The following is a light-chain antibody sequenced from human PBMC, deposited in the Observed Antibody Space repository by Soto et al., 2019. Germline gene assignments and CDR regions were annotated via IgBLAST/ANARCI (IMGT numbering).Light chain of an antibody. CDR1: SSNIGSKS. CDR3: GAWDDTLNVLV. CDR2: SNN. V-gene: IGLV1-44*01. Sequence: QSVLTQPPSVSGTPGQTVTISCSGSSSNIGSKSVQWYQQLPETAPKLLIYSNNQRPSGVPDRFSGSKSGTSASPAISGLQSEDEAHYYCGAWDDTLNVLVFGGGTKLTVL. J-gene: IGLJ2*01.